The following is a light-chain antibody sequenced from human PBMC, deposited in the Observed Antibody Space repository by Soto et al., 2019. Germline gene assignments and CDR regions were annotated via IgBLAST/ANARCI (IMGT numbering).Light chain of an antibody. CDR3: QQYNNWPPLT. V-gene: IGKV3-15*01. CDR2: RAS. CDR1: QNIYSN. J-gene: IGKJ5*01. Sequence: IVMTQSPATLSVSPGERATLSCRASQNIYSNVAWYQQRPGQAPRLLIYRASTRATGIPARFSGSGSGTEFTLTISGLQSEDFAVYYRQQYNNWPPLTFGQGTRLEIK.